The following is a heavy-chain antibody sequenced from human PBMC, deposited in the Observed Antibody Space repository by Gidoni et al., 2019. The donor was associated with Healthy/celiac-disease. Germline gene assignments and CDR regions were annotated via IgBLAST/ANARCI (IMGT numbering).Heavy chain of an antibody. Sequence: QVQLVQSGAAVKKPGASVKVSCKASGYTFTGYYMHWVRQAPGQGLEWMGWINPNSGGTNDAQKFQGRVTMTRDTSISTAYMELSRLRSDDTAVYYCARDRGYQETPFDYWGQGTLVTVSS. J-gene: IGHJ4*02. CDR1: GYTFTGYY. CDR3: ARDRGYQETPFDY. CDR2: INPNSGGT. V-gene: IGHV1-2*02. D-gene: IGHD2-2*01.